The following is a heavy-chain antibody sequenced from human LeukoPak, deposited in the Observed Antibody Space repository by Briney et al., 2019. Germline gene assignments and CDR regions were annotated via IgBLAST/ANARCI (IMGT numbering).Heavy chain of an antibody. D-gene: IGHD4-23*01. V-gene: IGHV1-46*01. CDR1: GYTFTSYY. CDR3: ARGSYGGNSDLDY. J-gene: IGHJ4*02. Sequence: EASVKVSCKASGYTFTSYYIHWVRQAPGQGLEWMGIINPSGGCTSYAQKFQGRVTMTRDTSTSTVYMDLSSLRSEDTAVYYCARGSYGGNSDLDYWGQGTLVTVSS. CDR2: INPSGGCT.